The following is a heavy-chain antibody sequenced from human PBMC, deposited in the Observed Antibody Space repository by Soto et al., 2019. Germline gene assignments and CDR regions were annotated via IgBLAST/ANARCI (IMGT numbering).Heavy chain of an antibody. CDR3: ARGKSSGPLYYFDT. CDR2: IKESGFA. D-gene: IGHD6-19*01. CDR1: NGSFSDYF. V-gene: IGHV4-34*01. Sequence: LSLTCGVYNGSFSDYFWNWIRQPPGKGLEWIGEIKESGFATYNPSLKRRVTMSVDTANNQFSLKVTSVTAADTAVYYCARGKSSGPLYYFDTWGQGTLVTVSS. J-gene: IGHJ4*02.